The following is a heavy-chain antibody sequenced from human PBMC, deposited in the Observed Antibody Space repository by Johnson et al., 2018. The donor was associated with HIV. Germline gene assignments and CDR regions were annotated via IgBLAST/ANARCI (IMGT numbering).Heavy chain of an antibody. V-gene: IGHV3-11*04. J-gene: IGHJ3*02. CDR2: ITSSGNTV. CDR1: GFTFSDYY. D-gene: IGHD3-10*01. CDR3: ARAPEVRGIDAFDI. Sequence: QVQLVESGGGLVNPGGSLRLSCAASGFTFSDYYMSWIRQAPGKGLEWVSYITSSGNTVYYAASVKGRFTISRDNAKNSLYLQMNILTAEDTAVYYCARAPEVRGIDAFDIWGQGTMVTVS.